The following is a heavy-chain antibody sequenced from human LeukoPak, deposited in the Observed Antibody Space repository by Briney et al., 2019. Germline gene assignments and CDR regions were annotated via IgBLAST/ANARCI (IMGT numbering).Heavy chain of an antibody. J-gene: IGHJ6*02. D-gene: IGHD3-3*01. CDR2: IDWDDDK. V-gene: IGHV2-70*11. CDR1: GFSLSTSMC. CDR3: ARSPSGYFYKYGMDV. Sequence: SGPALVKPTQTLTLTCTFSGFSLSTSMCVTWIRQPPGKALEWLARIDWDDDKYYNPSLQTRLTISKDTSKNHVVLTMTNVDPADTATYYCARSPSGYFYKYGMDVWGQGTPVTVSS.